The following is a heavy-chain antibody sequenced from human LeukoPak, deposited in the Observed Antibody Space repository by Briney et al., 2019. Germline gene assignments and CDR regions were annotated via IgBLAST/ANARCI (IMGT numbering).Heavy chain of an antibody. J-gene: IGHJ6*02. CDR3: ARPLITMVRGYGMDV. D-gene: IGHD3-10*01. V-gene: IGHV3-33*01. CDR2: IWYDGSNK. CDR1: GFIFSSYG. Sequence: GGSLRLSCAASGFIFSSYGMHWVRQAPGKGLEWVAVIWYDGSNKFYADSVKGRFTISRDNSKDTLYLQMTSLRAEDTAVYYCARPLITMVRGYGMDVWGQGTTVAVSS.